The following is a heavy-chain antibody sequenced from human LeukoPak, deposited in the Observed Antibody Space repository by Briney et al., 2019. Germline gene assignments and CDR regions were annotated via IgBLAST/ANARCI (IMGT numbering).Heavy chain of an antibody. V-gene: IGHV3-66*01. Sequence: GGSLRLSCAASGFTVSSNYTSWVRQAPGKGLEWVSVIYSGGSTYYADSVKGRFTISRDNSKNTLYLQMNSLRAEDTAVYYCARTLRQWLVGRGYYFDYWGQGTLVTVSS. CDR1: GFTVSSNY. CDR2: IYSGGST. CDR3: ARTLRQWLVGRGYYFDY. J-gene: IGHJ4*02. D-gene: IGHD6-19*01.